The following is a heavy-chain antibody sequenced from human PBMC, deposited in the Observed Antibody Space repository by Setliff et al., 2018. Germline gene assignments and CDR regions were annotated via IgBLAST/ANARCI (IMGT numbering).Heavy chain of an antibody. CDR2: IFYNGNT. CDR3: ARASHSYGSPNWFDP. Sequence: PSETLSLTCNVSGDFISSGGYTWNWIRQHPEMGLEWIGYIFYNGNTFYNPSLQGRVTISVDTSKNQSSLKLTSLNAADSAVYYCARASHSYGSPNWFDPWGPGTLVTVSS. D-gene: IGHD3-22*01. CDR1: GDFISSGGYT. V-gene: IGHV4-31*03. J-gene: IGHJ5*02.